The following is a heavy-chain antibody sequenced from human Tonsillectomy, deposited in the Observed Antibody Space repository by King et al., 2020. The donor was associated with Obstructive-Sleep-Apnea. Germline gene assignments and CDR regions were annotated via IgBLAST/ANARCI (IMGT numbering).Heavy chain of an antibody. D-gene: IGHD3-10*01. CDR3: AKDKWFGELLSNDAFDI. CDR1: GFTFSSYA. CDR2: ISGSGGTT. V-gene: IGHV3-23*04. Sequence: EVQLVESGGGLVQPGGSLRLSCAASGFTFSSYAMSWVRQAPGKGLEWVSTISGSGGTTYYADSVKGRFTISRDNSKNTLYLQMNSLRAEDTAVYYCAKDKWFGELLSNDAFDIWGQGTMVTVSS. J-gene: IGHJ3*02.